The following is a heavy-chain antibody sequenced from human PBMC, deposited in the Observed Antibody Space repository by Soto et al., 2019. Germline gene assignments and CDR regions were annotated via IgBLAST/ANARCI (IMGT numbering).Heavy chain of an antibody. CDR3: ARIGSSLRTVTMPDYYYYYMDV. Sequence: SETLSLTCTVSGGSISSYYWSWIRQPPGKGLEWIGYIYYSGSTNYNPSLKSRVTISVDTSKNQFSLKLSSVTAADTAVYYCARIGSSLRTVTMPDYYYYYMDVWGKGTTVTVSS. V-gene: IGHV4-59*01. CDR2: IYYSGST. CDR1: GGSISSYY. J-gene: IGHJ6*03. D-gene: IGHD4-4*01.